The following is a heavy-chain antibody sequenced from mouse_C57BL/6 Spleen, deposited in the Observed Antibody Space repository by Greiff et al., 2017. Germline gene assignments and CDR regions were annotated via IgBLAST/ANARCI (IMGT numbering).Heavy chain of an antibody. D-gene: IGHD2-10*02. CDR3: ALYGKDAMDY. CDR2: ISSGSSTI. CDR1: GFTFSDYG. Sequence: EVQVVESGGGLVKPGGSLKLSCAASGFTFSDYGMHWVRQAPEQGLEWVAYISSGSSTISYADTVKGRFTISRDNAKNTLFLQMTSLRSEDTAMYYCALYGKDAMDYWGQGTSVTVSS. J-gene: IGHJ4*01. V-gene: IGHV5-17*01.